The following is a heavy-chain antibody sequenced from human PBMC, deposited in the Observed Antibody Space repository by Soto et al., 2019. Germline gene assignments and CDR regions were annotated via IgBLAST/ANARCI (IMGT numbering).Heavy chain of an antibody. J-gene: IGHJ6*02. D-gene: IGHD4-4*01. Sequence: ASVKVSCKASGYTFTSYDINWVRQATGQGLEWMGWINPNSGGTNYAQKFQGWVTMTRDTSISTAYMELSRLRSDDTAVYYCARDGYSAYYYGMDVWGQGTTVTVSS. CDR2: INPNSGGT. CDR1: GYTFTSYD. V-gene: IGHV1-2*04. CDR3: ARDGYSAYYYGMDV.